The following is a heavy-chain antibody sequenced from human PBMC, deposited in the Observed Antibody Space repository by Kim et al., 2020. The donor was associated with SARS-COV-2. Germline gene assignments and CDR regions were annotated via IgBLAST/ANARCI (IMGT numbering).Heavy chain of an antibody. CDR2: MNPKSGNT. V-gene: IGHV1-8*01. D-gene: IGHD2-15*01. J-gene: IGHJ6*01. CDR3: ARTLGCSCGSCYYYYGMDV. CDR1: GYTFTTYD. Sequence: ASVKVSCKASGYTFTTYDINWVRQATGQGLEWMGWMNPKSGNTGYAQKFQGRVTMTSNTSISTAYMELSSLRSEDKAVYFCARTLGCSCGSCYYYYGMDV.